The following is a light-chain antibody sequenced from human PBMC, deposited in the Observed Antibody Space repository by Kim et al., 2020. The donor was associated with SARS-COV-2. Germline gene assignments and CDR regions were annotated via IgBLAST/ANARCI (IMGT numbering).Light chain of an antibody. Sequence: QTAPLTCAGNRNNVGYEGAAWLQHHQGHPPKLLSYRNDSRPSGISERFSASRSGNTASLTITGLQPEDEADYYCSAWDSSLSAWVFGGGTQLTVL. CDR3: SAWDSSLSAWV. CDR2: RND. J-gene: IGLJ3*02. CDR1: RNNVGYEG. V-gene: IGLV10-54*04.